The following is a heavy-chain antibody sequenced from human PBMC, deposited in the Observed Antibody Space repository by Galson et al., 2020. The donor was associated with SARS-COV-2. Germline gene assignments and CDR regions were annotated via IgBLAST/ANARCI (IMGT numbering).Heavy chain of an antibody. D-gene: IGHD3-9*01. V-gene: IGHV3-15*01. J-gene: IGHJ4*02. CDR2: IKSKTDGGTT. CDR1: GFTFRNAW. CDR3: TTDQTRKYSDIVTGYYWLDY. Sequence: GGSLRLSCAASGFTFRNAWMSWVRQAPGKGLEWVGRIKSKTDGGTTDYAAPVKGRFTISRDDSKNTLYLQMNSLKTEDTAVYYCTTDQTRKYSDIVTGYYWLDYWCQGTLVTVSA.